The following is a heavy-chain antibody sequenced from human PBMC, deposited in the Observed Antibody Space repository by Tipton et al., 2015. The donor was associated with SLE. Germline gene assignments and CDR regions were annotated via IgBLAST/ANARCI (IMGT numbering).Heavy chain of an antibody. Sequence: GSLRLSCAASGFTFSGSAVHWARQASGKGLEWVGRIRSKANSYATAYAASVKGRFTISRDDSKNTAYLQMNSLKTEDTAVYYCTRRGTGDREFNYWGQGTLVTVSS. CDR2: IRSKANSYAT. J-gene: IGHJ4*02. CDR1: GFTFSGSA. CDR3: TRRGTGDREFNY. V-gene: IGHV3-73*01. D-gene: IGHD7-27*01.